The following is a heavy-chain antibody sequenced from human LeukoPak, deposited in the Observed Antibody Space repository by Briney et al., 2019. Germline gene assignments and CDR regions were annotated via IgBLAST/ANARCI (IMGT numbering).Heavy chain of an antibody. V-gene: IGHV4-59*08. J-gene: IGHJ3*02. CDR2: IYYSGST. Sequence: SETLSLTCTVSGGPISSYYWSWIRQPPGKGLEWIGYIYYSGSTNYNPSLKSRVTISVDTSKNQFSLKLSSVTAADTAVYYCARYARHDAFDIWGQGTMVTVSS. CDR1: GGPISSYY. CDR3: ARYARHDAFDI.